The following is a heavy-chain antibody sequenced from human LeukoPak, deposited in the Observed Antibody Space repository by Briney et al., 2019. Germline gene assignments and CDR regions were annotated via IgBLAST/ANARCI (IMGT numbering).Heavy chain of an antibody. CDR2: ISYDGGNK. CDR1: GFTFSSYG. V-gene: IGHV3-30*18. D-gene: IGHD5-18*01. J-gene: IGHJ4*02. CDR3: AKDQAAGYNYGFDY. Sequence: GGSLRLSCAASGFTFSSYGMHWVRQAPGKGLEWVTLISYDGGNKYYADSVKGRFTISRDNSKNTLYLQMNSLRAEDTAVYYCAKDQAAGYNYGFDYWGQGTLVTVSS.